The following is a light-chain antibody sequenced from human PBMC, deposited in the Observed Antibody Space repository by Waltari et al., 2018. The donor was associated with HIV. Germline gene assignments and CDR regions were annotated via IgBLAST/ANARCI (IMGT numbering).Light chain of an antibody. CDR2: NTD. CDR3: AVWDDSLNAYV. CDR1: SSNVGSTT. V-gene: IGLV1-44*01. Sequence: QSVLTQPPSSSGTPGQRLTIPCSGSSSNVGSTTVNWYQHLPGAAPKLLILNTDGRPSCVPDRFAGSKSGTSASLAISGLQSEDEADYYCAVWDDSLNAYVFGTGTTVTVL. J-gene: IGLJ1*01.